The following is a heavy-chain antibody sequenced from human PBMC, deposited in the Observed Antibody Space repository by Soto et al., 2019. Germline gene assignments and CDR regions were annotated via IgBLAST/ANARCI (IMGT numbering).Heavy chain of an antibody. D-gene: IGHD5-12*01. CDR2: ISGSGGSA. J-gene: IGHJ6*02. Sequence: EVQLLESGGGLVQPGGSLRLSCAASGFTFSSYAMSWVRQAPGKGLEWVSAISGSGGSAYYADSVKGRFTISRDNSKNTLYLQMNSLRDEDTAVYYCAKAVAPSSYYYGMDVWGQGTTVTVSS. CDR1: GFTFSSYA. V-gene: IGHV3-23*01. CDR3: AKAVAPSSYYYGMDV.